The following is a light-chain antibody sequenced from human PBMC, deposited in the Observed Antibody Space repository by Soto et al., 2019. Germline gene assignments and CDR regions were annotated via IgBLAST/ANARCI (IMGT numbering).Light chain of an antibody. V-gene: IGKV3-20*01. CDR1: QSVSSNY. CDR3: QQYSSSLYT. Sequence: EIVLTQSPGTLSLSPGERVTLSCRASQSVSSNYLAWYQHKPGQAPRLIIYGASARATGIPDRFSGSGSGTDFTLTISRLEPEDFAVYYCQQYSSSLYTFCQGTKLEIK. J-gene: IGKJ2*01. CDR2: GAS.